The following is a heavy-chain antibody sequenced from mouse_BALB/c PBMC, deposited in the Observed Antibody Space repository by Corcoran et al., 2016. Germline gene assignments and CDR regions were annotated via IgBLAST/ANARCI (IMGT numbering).Heavy chain of an antibody. J-gene: IGHJ3*01. Sequence: EVKLLESGGGLVQPGGSLKLSCAASGFDFSGYWMSWVRQAPGKGLEWIGEINPGSSTINYTPSLKDKFIISRDNAKNTLYLQMSKVRSEDTALYYCARNHNYGLFAYWGQGTLVTVSA. D-gene: IGHD1-1*01. V-gene: IGHV4-1*02. CDR1: GFDFSGYW. CDR2: INPGSSTI. CDR3: ARNHNYGLFAY.